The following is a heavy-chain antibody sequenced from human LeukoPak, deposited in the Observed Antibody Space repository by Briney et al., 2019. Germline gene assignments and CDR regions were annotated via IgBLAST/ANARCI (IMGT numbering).Heavy chain of an antibody. J-gene: IGHJ4*02. CDR2: ISYDGSNK. D-gene: IGHD6-19*01. V-gene: IGHV3-30-3*01. Sequence: PGGSLRLFCAASGFTFSSYAMHWVRQAPGKGLEWVAVISYDGSNKYYADSVKGRFTISRDNSKNTLYLQMNSLRAEDTAVYYCARDRRKGWYDSGYWGQGTLVTVSS. CDR1: GFTFSSYA. CDR3: ARDRRKGWYDSGY.